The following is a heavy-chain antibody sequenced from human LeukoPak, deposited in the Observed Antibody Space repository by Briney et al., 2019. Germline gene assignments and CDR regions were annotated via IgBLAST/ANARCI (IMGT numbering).Heavy chain of an antibody. D-gene: IGHD4-17*01. V-gene: IGHV1-2*02. J-gene: IGHJ5*02. Sequence: GASVKVSCKASGYTLTGYYMHWVRQAPGQRPEWMGWISPNSDDKRYAQKFQGRVTMTRDTSISTAYMELRRLRTDDTAVYYCARGEFGSGDSVPFDPWGEGTLVTVSS. CDR1: GYTLTGYY. CDR2: ISPNSDDK. CDR3: ARGEFGSGDSVPFDP.